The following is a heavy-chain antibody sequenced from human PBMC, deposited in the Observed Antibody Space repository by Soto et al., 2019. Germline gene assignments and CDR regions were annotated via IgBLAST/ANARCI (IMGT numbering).Heavy chain of an antibody. Sequence: DVQLVESGGDLVQPGGSLRLSCATYGFTFSNYWMTWVRQAPGKGLEWVAHINKDGSEKSHVDSVKGRFTISRDNAQNSLYLQMNSMRAEDTAVYYCGRAASNNDGLDVWGQVTTVTVS. CDR3: GRAASNNDGLDV. J-gene: IGHJ6*02. V-gene: IGHV3-7*04. CDR2: INKDGSEK. CDR1: GFTFSNYW.